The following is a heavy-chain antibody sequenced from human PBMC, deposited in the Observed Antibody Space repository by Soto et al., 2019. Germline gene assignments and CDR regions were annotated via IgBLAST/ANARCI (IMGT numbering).Heavy chain of an antibody. CDR2: ISGSGGST. CDR1: GFTFSSYA. J-gene: IGHJ6*02. Sequence: GGSLRLSCAASGFTFSSYAMSWVRQAPGKGLEWVSGISGSGGSTYYADSVKGRFTISRDNSKNTLYLQMNSLRAEDTAVYYCAKDTIAVAAYYYYYGMDVWGQGTTVTVSS. D-gene: IGHD6-19*01. CDR3: AKDTIAVAAYYYYYGMDV. V-gene: IGHV3-23*01.